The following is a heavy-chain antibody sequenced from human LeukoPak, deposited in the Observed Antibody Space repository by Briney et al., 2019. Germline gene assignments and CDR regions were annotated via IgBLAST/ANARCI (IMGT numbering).Heavy chain of an antibody. Sequence: GASVKVSCKASRYTFTGYYMHWVRQAPGQGLEWMGWINPNSGGTNYAQKFQGRVTMTRDTSISTAYMELSRLRSDDTAVYYCARGRGRFGELYLDYWGQGTLVTVSS. D-gene: IGHD3-10*01. V-gene: IGHV1-2*02. CDR3: ARGRGRFGELYLDY. CDR2: INPNSGGT. J-gene: IGHJ4*02. CDR1: RYTFTGYY.